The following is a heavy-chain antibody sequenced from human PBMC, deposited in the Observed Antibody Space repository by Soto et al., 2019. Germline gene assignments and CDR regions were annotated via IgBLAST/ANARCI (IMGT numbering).Heavy chain of an antibody. CDR2: IPYDGSNK. J-gene: IGHJ4*02. V-gene: IGHV3-30*18. D-gene: IGHD3-22*01. CDR3: AKGRYYYDSSGYPSPDY. Sequence: GGSLRLSCAASGFTFSSYGMHWVRQAPGKGLEWVAVIPYDGSNKYYADSVKGRFTISRDNSKNTLYLQMNSLRAEDTAVYYCAKGRYYYDSSGYPSPDYWAREPWSPSPQ. CDR1: GFTFSSYG.